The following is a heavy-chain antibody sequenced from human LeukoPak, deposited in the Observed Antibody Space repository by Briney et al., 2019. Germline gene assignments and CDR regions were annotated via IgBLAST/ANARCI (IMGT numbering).Heavy chain of an antibody. V-gene: IGHV3-21*01. CDR3: ANNSSDFDAFDI. CDR2: LSSSGSDI. J-gene: IGHJ3*02. CDR1: GFTFSGYT. D-gene: IGHD6-19*01. Sequence: PGGSLRLSCAVSGFTFSGYTMNWVRQAPAKGLEWVSSLSSSGSDIYYADSVKGRFTISRDNAKNSLYLQMNNLRAEDTALYYCANNSSDFDAFDIWGQGTMVTVSS.